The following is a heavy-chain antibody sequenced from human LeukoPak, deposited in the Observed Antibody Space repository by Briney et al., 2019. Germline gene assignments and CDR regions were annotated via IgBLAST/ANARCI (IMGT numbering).Heavy chain of an antibody. D-gene: IGHD3-22*01. Sequence: GGSLRLSCAASGFTFSSYAMSWVRQAPGKGLEWVSAIGGSGGSTYYADSVKGRFTISRDNSKNTLYLQMNSLRAEDTAVYYCAKDPSHYDSSGYYYWAFDIWGQGTMVTVSS. CDR1: GFTFSSYA. CDR2: IGGSGGST. V-gene: IGHV3-23*01. J-gene: IGHJ3*02. CDR3: AKDPSHYDSSGYYYWAFDI.